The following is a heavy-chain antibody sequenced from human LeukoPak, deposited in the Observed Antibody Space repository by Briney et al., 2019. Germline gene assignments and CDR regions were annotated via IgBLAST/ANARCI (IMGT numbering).Heavy chain of an antibody. CDR1: GFTFSNYG. CDR3: ARDERLLSFLK. Sequence: GGTLRLSCAASGFTFSNYGLSWVRQAPGKGLEGVSGITGSGGSTYYADSVKGRFTISRDNSNNTLYLQMNSLRAEDTAIYYCARDERLLSFLKWGQGTLVTVSS. D-gene: IGHD3-3*01. J-gene: IGHJ4*02. CDR2: ITGSGGST. V-gene: IGHV3-23*01.